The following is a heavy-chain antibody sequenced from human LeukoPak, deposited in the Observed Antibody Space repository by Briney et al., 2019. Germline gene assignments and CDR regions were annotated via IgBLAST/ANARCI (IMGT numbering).Heavy chain of an antibody. D-gene: IGHD6-13*01. CDR3: ARDDVSSSWPFDY. CDR1: GFTFSRYW. CDR2: INSDGSST. J-gene: IGHJ4*02. V-gene: IGHV3-74*01. Sequence: GGSLRLSCAASGFTFSRYWMSWVRQAPGKGLVWVSRINSDGSSTSYADSVKGRFTISRDNAKNTLYLQMNSLRAEDTAVYYCARDDVSSSWPFDYWGQGTLVTVSS.